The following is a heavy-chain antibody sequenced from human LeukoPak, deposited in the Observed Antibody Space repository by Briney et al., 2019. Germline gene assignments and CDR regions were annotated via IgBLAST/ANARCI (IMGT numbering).Heavy chain of an antibody. V-gene: IGHV3-23*01. CDR2: ISGGGGST. CDR3: TKNRGATYNYYMDV. J-gene: IGHJ6*03. Sequence: PGGSLRLSCAASGFNFNGYAMSWARQAPGKGLEWASVISGGGGSTYYADSVKGRFTVSRDNSRNTVSLQMSSLRAEDTAIYYCTKNRGATYNYYMDVWGNGTTVTVSS. CDR1: GFNFNGYA. D-gene: IGHD4/OR15-4a*01.